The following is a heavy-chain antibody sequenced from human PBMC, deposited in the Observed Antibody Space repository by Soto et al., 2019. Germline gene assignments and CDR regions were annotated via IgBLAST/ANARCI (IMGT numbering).Heavy chain of an antibody. Sequence: GASVKVSCKTSGYTFSNYGITWVRQAPGQPLEWLGWISLYSDGTIYAQKFQGRVTLTGDTSISTAYMELYSLTSDDTAVYYCAREASAVISLDYWGQGTLVTVSS. J-gene: IGHJ4*02. CDR3: AREASAVISLDY. V-gene: IGHV1-2*02. CDR2: ISLYSDGT. CDR1: GYTFSNYG. D-gene: IGHD6-19*01.